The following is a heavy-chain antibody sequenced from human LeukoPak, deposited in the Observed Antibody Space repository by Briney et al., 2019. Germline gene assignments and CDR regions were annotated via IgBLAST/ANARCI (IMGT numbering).Heavy chain of an antibody. D-gene: IGHD1-20*01. Sequence: GRSLRLSCVASGFTFSHYSLHWVRQAPGKGLEWVTLILYDGSKKYYTDSVRGRFTISRDDSKNTLYLQMNSLRPEDTAIYYCARDGLTGRTDGTLDHWGQGTLVTVSS. V-gene: IGHV3-30-3*01. J-gene: IGHJ4*02. CDR2: ILYDGSKK. CDR1: GFTFSHYS. CDR3: ARDGLTGRTDGTLDH.